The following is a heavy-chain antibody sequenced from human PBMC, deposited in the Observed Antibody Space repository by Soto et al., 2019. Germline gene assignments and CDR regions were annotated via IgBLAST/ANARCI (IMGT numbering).Heavy chain of an antibody. CDR3: AHIGVSRWFDF. CDR2: IYWGDDK. Sequence: SGPTLVNPTQTLTLTCTFSGFSLYARGVGVGWIRQPPGKALEWLALIYWGDDKRYSPSLKTRLTITKDTSKNQVVLTMTNMEPVDTATYSCAHIGVSRWFDFWGQGTLVTVSS. CDR1: GFSLYARGVG. J-gene: IGHJ4*02. D-gene: IGHD6-13*01. V-gene: IGHV2-5*02.